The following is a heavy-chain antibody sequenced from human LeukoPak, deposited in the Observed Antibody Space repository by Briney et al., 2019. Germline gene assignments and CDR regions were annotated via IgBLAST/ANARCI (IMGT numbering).Heavy chain of an antibody. J-gene: IGHJ5*02. V-gene: IGHV4-4*07. D-gene: IGHD3-10*01. CDR3: ARRGRHYYGSGKNWFDP. CDR1: GGSIGRSY. Sequence: SETLSLTCTVSGGSIGRSYWSWIRQSAGKGLEWIGRIYHSGSTNYNPSLKSRVTMSVDTSRNQFSLKLSSVTAADTAVYNCARRGRHYYGSGKNWFDPWGQGTLVTVSS. CDR2: IYHSGST.